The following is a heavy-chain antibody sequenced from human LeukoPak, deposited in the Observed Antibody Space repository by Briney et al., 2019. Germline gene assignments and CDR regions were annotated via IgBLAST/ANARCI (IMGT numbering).Heavy chain of an antibody. CDR1: GFILVGDA. Sequence: PGGPRRLSCGACGFILVGDAMHWVRQAPGKGLEWVAVISYDGSNKYYADSVKGRFTISRDNSKNTLYLQMNSLRAEDTAVYYCARAAGRWIQLWPSHFDYWGQGTLVTVSS. V-gene: IGHV3-30-3*01. J-gene: IGHJ4*02. CDR2: ISYDGSNK. D-gene: IGHD5-18*01. CDR3: ARAAGRWIQLWPSHFDY.